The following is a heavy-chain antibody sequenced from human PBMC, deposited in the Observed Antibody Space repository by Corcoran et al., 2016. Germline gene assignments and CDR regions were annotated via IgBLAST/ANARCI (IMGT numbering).Heavy chain of an antibody. D-gene: IGHD3-22*01. CDR1: GFTVSSDY. V-gene: IGHV3-53*01. Sequence: EVQLVESGGGLIHPGGSLRLSCAASGFTVSSDYMGWVRQAPGKGLDWVSVMYSSGTTFYADSVKGRFPISRDNSKNTLYLQMTSLRAEDTAVYYYARAPNGGIGYYYDWGQGTLVTVSS. J-gene: IGHJ4*02. CDR2: MYSSGTT. CDR3: ARAPNGGIGYYYD.